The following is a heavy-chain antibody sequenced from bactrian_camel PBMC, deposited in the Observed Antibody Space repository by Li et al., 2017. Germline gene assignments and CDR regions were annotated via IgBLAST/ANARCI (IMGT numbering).Heavy chain of an antibody. CDR1: GFTSNGCA. D-gene: IGHD3*01. Sequence: DVQLVESGGGSVKAGGSLRLSCTDPGFTSNGCAMNWFRQAAGKQREWISTIRADGSRSYADSVKGRFTISRDNDKNTMYLQLDRLEIEDTGMFYCVKDHLYRFYGNFAPTFGAWGQGTQVTVS. V-gene: IGHV3S42*01. CDR2: IRADGSR. J-gene: IGHJ6*01. CDR3: VKDHLYRFYGNFAPTFGA.